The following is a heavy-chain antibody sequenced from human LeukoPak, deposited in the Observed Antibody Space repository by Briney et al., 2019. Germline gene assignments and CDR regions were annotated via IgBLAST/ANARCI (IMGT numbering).Heavy chain of an antibody. D-gene: IGHD3-10*01. V-gene: IGHV3-23*01. Sequence: PGGSLRLSCAASGFTFSSYAMSWVRQAPGKGLEWVSAISGSGGSTYYADSVKGRFTISRDNSKNTLYLQMNSLRAEDTAVYYCAKDHGSGSPGYYYYDTDVWGKGTTVTVSS. CDR2: ISGSGGST. CDR1: GFTFSSYA. J-gene: IGHJ6*04. CDR3: AKDHGSGSPGYYYYDTDV.